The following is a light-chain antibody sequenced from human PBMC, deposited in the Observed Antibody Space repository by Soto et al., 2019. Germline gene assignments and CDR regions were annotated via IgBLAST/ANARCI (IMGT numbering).Light chain of an antibody. CDR2: AAS. CDR1: QSISSY. Sequence: DIRMTQSPSSLSASLGDRVTITCRASQSISSYLNWYQQKPGKAPKLLIYAASSLQSGVPSRFSGSGSGTDFTLTISSLQPEDFATYYCQQSYSTPYTFGGGTKVEIK. CDR3: QQSYSTPYT. J-gene: IGKJ4*01. V-gene: IGKV1-39*01.